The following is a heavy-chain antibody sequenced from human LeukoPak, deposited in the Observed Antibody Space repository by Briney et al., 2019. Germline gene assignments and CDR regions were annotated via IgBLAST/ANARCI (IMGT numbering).Heavy chain of an antibody. D-gene: IGHD3-22*01. CDR2: IYYSGST. V-gene: IGHV4-59*12. J-gene: IGHJ4*02. CDR3: ARDTSSGSDY. Sequence: PSETLSLTCTVSGGSISSYYWSWIRQPPGKGLEWIGYIYYSGSTYYNPSLKSRVTISVDTSKNQFSLKLSSVTAADTAVYYCARDTSSGSDYWGQGTLVTVSS. CDR1: GGSISSYY.